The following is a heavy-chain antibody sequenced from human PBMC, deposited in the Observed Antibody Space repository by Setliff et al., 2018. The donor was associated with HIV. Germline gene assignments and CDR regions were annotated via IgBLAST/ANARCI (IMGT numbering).Heavy chain of an antibody. J-gene: IGHJ4*02. D-gene: IGHD1-1*01. CDR2: ISQSGTT. CDR1: GGSSSGYS. CDR3: ARGKGGIDGPVEFDN. V-gene: IGHV4-34*01. Sequence: SETLSLTCVVSGGSSSGYSWSWIRQSPGKGLEWIGEISQSGTTHYNPSLKRRVTISEDTSKSQLSMKLTSVAAADTAIYYCARGKGGIDGPVEFDNWGQGTPVTVSS.